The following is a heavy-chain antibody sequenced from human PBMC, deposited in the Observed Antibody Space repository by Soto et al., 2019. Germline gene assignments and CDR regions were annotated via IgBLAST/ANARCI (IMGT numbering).Heavy chain of an antibody. V-gene: IGHV3-33*01. J-gene: IGHJ4*02. D-gene: IGHD6-6*01. CDR1: GFTFSSYG. CDR2: IWYDGSNK. Sequence: GGSLRLSCAASGFTFSSYGMHWVRQAPGKGLEWVAVIWYDGSNKYYADSVKGRFTISRDNSKNTLYLQMNSLGAEDTAGYYCARDVLPVSKLTPGPDYWGQGTLVTVSS. CDR3: ARDVLPVSKLTPGPDY.